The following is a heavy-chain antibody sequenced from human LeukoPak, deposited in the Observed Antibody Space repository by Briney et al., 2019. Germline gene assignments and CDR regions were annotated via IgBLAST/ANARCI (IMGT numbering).Heavy chain of an antibody. D-gene: IGHD3-10*01. V-gene: IGHV7-4-1*02. CDR3: ARVLMVREAGYWYYYYMDV. Sequence: GASVKVSCKASGYTFTGYYMHWVRQAPGQGLEWMGWINTNTGNPTYAQGFTGRFVFSLDTSVSTAYLQISSLKAEDTAVYYCARVLMVREAGYWYYYYMDVWGKGTTVTVSS. J-gene: IGHJ6*03. CDR1: GYTFTGYY. CDR2: INTNTGNP.